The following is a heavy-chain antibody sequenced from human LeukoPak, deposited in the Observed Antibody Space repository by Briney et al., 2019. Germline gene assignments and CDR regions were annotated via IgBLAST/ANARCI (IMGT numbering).Heavy chain of an antibody. CDR1: GFAFDKFA. J-gene: IGHJ4*02. V-gene: IGHV3-23*03. CDR2: IYSGDST. CDR3: ARRGDGGRSFDY. Sequence: PGGSLRLSCQPFGFAFDKFAMNWARKAPGKGLEWVSVIYSGDSTYYADSVKGRFTVSRDNSKNTLYLQMNSLRAEDTAVYYCARRGDGGRSFDYWGQGSLVTVSS. D-gene: IGHD4-23*01.